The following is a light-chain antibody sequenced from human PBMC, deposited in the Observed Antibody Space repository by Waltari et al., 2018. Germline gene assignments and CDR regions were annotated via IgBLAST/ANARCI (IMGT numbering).Light chain of an antibody. CDR1: SSNIGAGHD. J-gene: IGLJ3*02. V-gene: IGLV1-40*01. CDR2: GNN. Sequence: QSILTQPTSVSGAPGQRVTISCTGSSSNIGAGHDVPWYQAFPGTAPKLLIYGNNTRPSGVPDRFSGSKSGSSASLAINGLQAEDEADYYCQSFDSNVRGGVVFGGGTKVTVL. CDR3: QSFDSNVRGGVV.